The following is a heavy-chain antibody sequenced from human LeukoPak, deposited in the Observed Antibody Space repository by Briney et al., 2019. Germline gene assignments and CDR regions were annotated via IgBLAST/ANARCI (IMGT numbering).Heavy chain of an antibody. V-gene: IGHV3-53*01. CDR3: ASTSAHYASFDY. D-gene: IGHD2-2*01. CDR2: IYSGGST. CDR1: GFTVSSNY. Sequence: PGGSLRLSCAASGFTVSSNYMSWVRQAPGKGLEWVSVIYSGGSTYYADSVKGRFTISRDNSKNTLYLQMNSLRAEDTAVYYCASTSAHYASFDYWGQGTLVTVSS. J-gene: IGHJ4*02.